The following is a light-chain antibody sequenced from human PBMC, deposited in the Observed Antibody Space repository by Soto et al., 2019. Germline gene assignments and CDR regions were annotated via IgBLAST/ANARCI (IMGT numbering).Light chain of an antibody. V-gene: IGKV3-15*01. CDR3: QQYNNWPLT. CDR2: GAS. Sequence: EIVMTQSPATLSVSPGERATLSCRASQTVNINLAWYQQNPGQAPRLLIYGASTRATGIPARFSGSGSGTEFTLTISSLQSEDFAVYYCQQYNNWPLTVGGGTKVEIK. CDR1: QTVNIN. J-gene: IGKJ4*01.